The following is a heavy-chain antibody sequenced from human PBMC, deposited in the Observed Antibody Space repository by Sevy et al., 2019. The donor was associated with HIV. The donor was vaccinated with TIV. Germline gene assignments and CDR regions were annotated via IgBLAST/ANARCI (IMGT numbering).Heavy chain of an antibody. CDR3: VRDGGCSSSSCLLYFDY. D-gene: IGHD2-15*01. J-gene: IGHJ4*02. Sequence: GGSLRLSCVVSGVTFSKYPMNWVRQAPGKGLEWVSSISSSSNYIYYGDSVKGRFTSTRDNAKNSLYLQKNSLRADDTAVYYCVRDGGCSSSSCLLYFDYWGQGILVTVSS. V-gene: IGHV3-21*01. CDR2: ISSSSNYI. CDR1: GVTFSKYP.